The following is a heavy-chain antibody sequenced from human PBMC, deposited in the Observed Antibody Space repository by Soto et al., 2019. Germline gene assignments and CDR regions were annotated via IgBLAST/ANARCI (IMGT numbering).Heavy chain of an antibody. Sequence: SETLSLTCTVSGGSISSGGYYWSWIRQHPGKGLEWIGYIYYSGSTYYNPSLKSRVTISVDTSKNQFSLKLSSVTAADTAVYYCARLNDILTGPVDYWGQGTLVTVSS. D-gene: IGHD3-9*01. J-gene: IGHJ4*02. CDR2: IYYSGST. CDR3: ARLNDILTGPVDY. V-gene: IGHV4-31*03. CDR1: GGSISSGGYY.